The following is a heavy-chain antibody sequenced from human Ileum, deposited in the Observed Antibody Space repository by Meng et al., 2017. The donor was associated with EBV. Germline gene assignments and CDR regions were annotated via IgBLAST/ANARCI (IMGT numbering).Heavy chain of an antibody. V-gene: IGHV4-39*01. CDR1: GGPINSSSYY. CDR2: IYYSGRT. D-gene: IGHD6-13*01. J-gene: IGHJ5*02. Sequence: QELQESVQGLVKPSETLSLTCTVSGGPINSSSYYWGWIRQPPGKGLEWIGSIYYSGRTYYNPSLKSRVTISVDTSKNQFSLKLSSVTAADTAVYYCARPIAAAGWFDPWGQGTLVTVSS. CDR3: ARPIAAAGWFDP.